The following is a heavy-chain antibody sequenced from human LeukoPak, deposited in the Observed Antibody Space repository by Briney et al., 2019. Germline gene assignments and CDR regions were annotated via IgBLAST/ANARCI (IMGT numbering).Heavy chain of an antibody. CDR1: GFPFSNYA. CDR2: ITDSGSST. J-gene: IGHJ4*02. D-gene: IGHD2-15*01. V-gene: IGHV3-23*01. CDR3: AKGTLRYCTSGRCYPLDY. Sequence: GGSLRLSCAASGFPFSNYAMSWVRQPPGKGLELVSVITDSGSSTYYPDSVKGRFTISGDNSKNTLYLQMNSLRAEDTAVYHCAKGTLRYCTSGRCYPLDYWGQGTLVTVSS.